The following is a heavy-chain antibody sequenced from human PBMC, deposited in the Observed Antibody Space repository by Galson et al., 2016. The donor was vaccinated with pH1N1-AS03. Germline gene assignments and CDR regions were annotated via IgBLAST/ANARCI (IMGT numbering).Heavy chain of an antibody. CDR1: GFTFSSYW. V-gene: IGHV3-7*04. J-gene: IGHJ6*03. CDR2: IKEDGSEK. Sequence: RLSCAASGFTFSSYWMSWVRQAPGKGLEWVANIKEDGSEKYYVDSAKGRFTISRDNGKNSLYLQMNSLRAEDTAVYFCARAGIAASYFHYYYLDVWGKGATVTVSS. D-gene: IGHD6-25*01. CDR3: ARAGIAASYFHYYYLDV.